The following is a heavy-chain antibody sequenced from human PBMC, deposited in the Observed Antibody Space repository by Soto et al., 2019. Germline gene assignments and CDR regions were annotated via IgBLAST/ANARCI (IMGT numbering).Heavy chain of an antibody. J-gene: IGHJ4*02. CDR2: INAGNSNK. D-gene: IGHD3-22*01. Sequence: VKVSFKACGYTFTSYAMHWVRPAQGQRLEWMGWINAGNSNKKYSEKFQGRVTSTRDKSASTAYMEMSRVRSEDTDVYYCERDTYYDSSGYYYWGQGTLVTVSS. CDR1: GYTFTSYA. V-gene: IGHV1-3*01. CDR3: ERDTYYDSSGYYY.